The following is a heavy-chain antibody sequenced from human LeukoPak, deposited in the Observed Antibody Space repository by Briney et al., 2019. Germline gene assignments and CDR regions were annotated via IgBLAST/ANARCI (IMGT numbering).Heavy chain of an antibody. V-gene: IGHV1-2*02. CDR1: GYTFTGYY. D-gene: IGHD3-10*01. CDR2: INPNSGGT. Sequence: ASVKVSCKASGYTFTGYYMHWVRQAPGQGLEWMGWINPNSGGTNYAQKFQGRVTMTRDTSISTAYMELSRLRSDDTAVYYCARDWGITMVRGVISSPRFDPWGQGTLVTVSS. CDR3: ARDWGITMVRGVISSPRFDP. J-gene: IGHJ5*02.